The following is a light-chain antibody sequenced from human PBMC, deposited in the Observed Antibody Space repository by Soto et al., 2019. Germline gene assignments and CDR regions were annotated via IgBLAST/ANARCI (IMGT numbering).Light chain of an antibody. V-gene: IGLV2-14*01. Sequence: QSALTQPASVSGSPGQSITISCTGTSSDVGGYNYVSWYQQHPGKAPKLIIYEVSNRPSGVSNRFSGSKSGNTASLTISGLQAEDEADDYCSSYTSSSTRVFGGGTKVTVL. J-gene: IGLJ2*01. CDR3: SSYTSSSTRV. CDR1: SSDVGGYNY. CDR2: EVS.